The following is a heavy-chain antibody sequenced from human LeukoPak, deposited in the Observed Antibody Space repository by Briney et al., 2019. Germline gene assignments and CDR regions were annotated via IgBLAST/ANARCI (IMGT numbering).Heavy chain of an antibody. Sequence: GGSLRLSCAASGFTFSSYGMHWVRQARGKGLEWVAVISYDGSHKYYADSVKGRFTISRDSSKNTLYLQMNSLRAEDTAVYYCAKGPATGWYEYFQHWGQGTLVTVSS. J-gene: IGHJ1*01. CDR2: ISYDGSHK. CDR3: AKGPATGWYEYFQH. V-gene: IGHV3-30*18. CDR1: GFTFSSYG. D-gene: IGHD6-19*01.